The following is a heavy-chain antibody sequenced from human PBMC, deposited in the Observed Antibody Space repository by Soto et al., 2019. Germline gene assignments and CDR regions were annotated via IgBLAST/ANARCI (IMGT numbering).Heavy chain of an antibody. CDR3: ARRYGGNFEY. Sequence: SETLSLTCTVSGGSINNYYWSWIRQPPGKGLEWIGYIYYSGSTNYNPSLKSRVTISVDTSKNQFSLKLSSVTAADTAVYYCARRYGGNFEYWGQGTLGSVS. V-gene: IGHV4-59*01. D-gene: IGHD1-26*01. CDR2: IYYSGST. CDR1: GGSINNYY. J-gene: IGHJ4*02.